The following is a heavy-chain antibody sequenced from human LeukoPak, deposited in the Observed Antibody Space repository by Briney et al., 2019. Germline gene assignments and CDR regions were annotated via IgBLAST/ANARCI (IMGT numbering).Heavy chain of an antibody. CDR2: IYHSGST. V-gene: IGHV4-4*02. CDR3: ARDGGGRGYSYGYRY. J-gene: IGHJ4*02. CDR1: GGSISSSNW. D-gene: IGHD5-18*01. Sequence: SGTLSLTCAVSGGSISSSNWWSWVRQPPGKGLEWIGEIYHSGSTNYNPSLKSRVTISVDKSKNQFSLQLSSVTAADTAVYYCARDGGGRGYSYGYRYWGQGTLVTVSS.